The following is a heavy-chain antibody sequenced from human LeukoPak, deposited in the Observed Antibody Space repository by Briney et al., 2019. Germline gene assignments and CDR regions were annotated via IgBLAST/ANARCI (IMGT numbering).Heavy chain of an antibody. CDR3: ARPLGYCSSTSCYEPNYGMDV. J-gene: IGHJ6*02. V-gene: IGHV5-51*01. Sequence: GEPLKISCKGSGSRFTSYWIGWVRQLPGKGLEWMGIIYPGDSDTRYIPSFQGQVTISADKSISTAYLQWSSLKASDTAMYYCARPLGYCSSTSCYEPNYGMDVWGQGTTVTVSS. D-gene: IGHD2-2*01. CDR1: GSRFTSYW. CDR2: IYPGDSDT.